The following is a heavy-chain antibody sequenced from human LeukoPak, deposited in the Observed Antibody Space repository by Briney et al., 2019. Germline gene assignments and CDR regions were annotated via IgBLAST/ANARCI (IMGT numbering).Heavy chain of an antibody. V-gene: IGHV3-48*04. CDR2: ISSSSSTI. Sequence: PGGSLRLSCAASGFTFSMYTMDWVRQAPGKGLEWVSYISSSSSTIYYADSVKGRFTISRDDAKNSPFLQMNSLRAEDTAVYYCVRDGGYSYGPYDYWGQGTLVTVSS. CDR1: GFTFSMYT. J-gene: IGHJ4*02. D-gene: IGHD5-18*01. CDR3: VRDGGYSYGPYDY.